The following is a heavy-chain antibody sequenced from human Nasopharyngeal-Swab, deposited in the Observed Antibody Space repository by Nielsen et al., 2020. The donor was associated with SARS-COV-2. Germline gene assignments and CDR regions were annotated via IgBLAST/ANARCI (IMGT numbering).Heavy chain of an antibody. CDR3: ARTPLGYYYYYMDV. V-gene: IGHV3-30*03. J-gene: IGHJ6*03. CDR2: ISYDGSNK. Sequence: WIPQPPGKGLEWVVVISYDGSNKYYADSVKGRFTISRDNSKNTLYLQMGSLRAEDMAVYYCARTPLGYYYYYMDVWGKGTTVTVSS.